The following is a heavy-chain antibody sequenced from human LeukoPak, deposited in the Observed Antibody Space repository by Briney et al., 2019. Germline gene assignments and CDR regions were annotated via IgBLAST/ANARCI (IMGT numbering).Heavy chain of an antibody. D-gene: IGHD2-15*01. CDR2: INHSGST. J-gene: IGHJ6*03. CDR3: ASLGYCSGGSCYSNYYYYMDV. Sequence: PSETLSLTCAVYGGSFSGYYWSWIRQPPGKGLEWIGEINHSGSTNYNPSLKSRITISVDTSKNQFSLKLSSVTAADTAVYYCASLGYCSGGSCYSNYYYYMDVWGKGTTVTVSS. V-gene: IGHV4-34*01. CDR1: GGSFSGYY.